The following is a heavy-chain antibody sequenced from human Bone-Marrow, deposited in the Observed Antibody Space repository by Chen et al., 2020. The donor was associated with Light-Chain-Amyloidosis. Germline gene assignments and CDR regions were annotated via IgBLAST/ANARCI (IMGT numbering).Heavy chain of an antibody. CDR1: GGSISSSTFY. Sequence: QLQLQGSGPGLVRPSETLSLTCPVAGGSISSSTFYWGWIRQAPGKGLEWIGSIWHTGNTHYRSSLKSRVTISVDTSKNAFSLTMTSVTAADTAIYYCAKDGLTPDTMSGYFDLWSRGTLVTVSS. J-gene: IGHJ2*01. CDR3: AKDGLTPDTMSGYFDL. D-gene: IGHD3-10*02. V-gene: IGHV4-39*07. CDR2: IWHTGNT.